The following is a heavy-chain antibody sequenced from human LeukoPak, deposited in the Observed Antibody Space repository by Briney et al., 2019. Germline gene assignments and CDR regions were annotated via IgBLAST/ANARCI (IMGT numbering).Heavy chain of an antibody. Sequence: PSETLSLTCAVSGGSLSPHYWSWIRRPLGKGREGIGEINNRGTTNYSPSLRGRATISVDTSKNQFSLRLTSVTAADTAIYYCARVPLWWLTPFDFWGQGTLATVSS. J-gene: IGHJ4*02. V-gene: IGHV4-34*01. CDR3: ARVPLWWLTPFDF. CDR1: GGSLSPHY. CDR2: INNRGTT. D-gene: IGHD5-12*01.